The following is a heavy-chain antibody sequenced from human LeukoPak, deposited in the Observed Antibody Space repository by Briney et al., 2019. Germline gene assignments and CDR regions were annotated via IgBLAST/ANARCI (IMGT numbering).Heavy chain of an antibody. V-gene: IGHV1-18*01. J-gene: IGHJ4*02. CDR3: ARDTVALDYGGKNTETDY. Sequence: VASVKVSCKASGYTFTSYGISWVRQAPGQGLEWMGWISAYNGNTNYAQKLQGRVTMTTDTSTSTAYMELRSLRSDDTAVYYCARDTVALDYGGKNTETDYWGQGTLVTVSS. D-gene: IGHD4-23*01. CDR2: ISAYNGNT. CDR1: GYTFTSYG.